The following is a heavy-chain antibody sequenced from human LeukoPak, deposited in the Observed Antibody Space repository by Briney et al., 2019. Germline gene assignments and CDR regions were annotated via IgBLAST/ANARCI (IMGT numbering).Heavy chain of an antibody. J-gene: IGHJ6*03. Sequence: GASVKVSCEASGGTFSSYAISWVRQAPGQGLEWMGGIIPIFGTANYAQKFQGRVTITTDESTSTAYMELSSLRSEDTAVYYCAGNRDGYNYYYYYYMDVWGKGTTVTVSS. CDR1: GGTFSSYA. V-gene: IGHV1-69*05. CDR2: IIPIFGTA. D-gene: IGHD5-24*01. CDR3: AGNRDGYNYYYYYYMDV.